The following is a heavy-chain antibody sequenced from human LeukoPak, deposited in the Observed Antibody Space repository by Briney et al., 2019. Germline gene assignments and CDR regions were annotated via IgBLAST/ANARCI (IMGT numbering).Heavy chain of an antibody. CDR1: GFTFSSYA. D-gene: IGHD1-26*01. CDR3: AKPTSGSYYGEYFQH. Sequence: PGGSLRLSCAASGFTFSSYAMSWVRQAPGKGLEWVSAIGGSGGSTYYADSVKGRFTISRDNSKNTLYLQMNSLRAEDTAVYYCAKPTSGSYYGEYFQHWGQGTLVTVSS. J-gene: IGHJ1*01. CDR2: IGGSGGST. V-gene: IGHV3-23*01.